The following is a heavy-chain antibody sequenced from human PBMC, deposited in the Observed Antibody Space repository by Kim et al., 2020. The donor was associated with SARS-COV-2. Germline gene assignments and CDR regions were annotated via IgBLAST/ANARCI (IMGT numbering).Heavy chain of an antibody. V-gene: IGHV5-51*01. D-gene: IGHD5-18*01. CDR3: ARHLWDTSGAYAMDV. CDR1: GFNFNNFW. CDR2: IYPGDSET. J-gene: IGHJ6*02. Sequence: GESLKISCQGSGFNFNNFWIAWVRQRPGKGPEWMGMIYPGDSETRYSLAFQGHVTISAEKSTTTAYLQWDTLKASDTATYYCARHLWDTSGAYAMDVWGQGTPVNVS.